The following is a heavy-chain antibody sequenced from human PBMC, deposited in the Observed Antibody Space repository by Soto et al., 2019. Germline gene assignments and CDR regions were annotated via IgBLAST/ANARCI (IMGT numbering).Heavy chain of an antibody. J-gene: IGHJ4*02. CDR2: IKADGSEK. D-gene: IGHD5-12*01. CDR1: GFALSDFW. V-gene: IGHV3-7*01. CDR3: ARDGGRGYDFDS. Sequence: EVQLVESGGGLVQPGGSLRLSCAASGFALSDFWMSWVRQAPGKGLEWVANIKADGSEKLYLDSVKGRFTISRENAKNSLYLQMNSLRAEDTAVYYCARDGGRGYDFDSWGQGTLVTVSS.